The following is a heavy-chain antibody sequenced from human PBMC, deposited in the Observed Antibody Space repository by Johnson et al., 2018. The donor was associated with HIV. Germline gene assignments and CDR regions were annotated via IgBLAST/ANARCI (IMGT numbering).Heavy chain of an antibody. V-gene: IGHV3-30*02. CDR3: ANDQGHYDDRSGYYYVGAFDI. CDR1: VFTFSSYG. D-gene: IGHD3-22*01. CDR2: IRYDGSNK. J-gene: IGHJ3*02. Sequence: QVQLVESGGGVVQPGGSLRLSCAASVFTFSSYGMHWVRQAPGKGLEWVAFIRYDGSNKYYADSVKGRFTISSDNSKNKLYLQMNSLRAEDTAVYYCANDQGHYDDRSGYYYVGAFDIWGQGTMVTVSS.